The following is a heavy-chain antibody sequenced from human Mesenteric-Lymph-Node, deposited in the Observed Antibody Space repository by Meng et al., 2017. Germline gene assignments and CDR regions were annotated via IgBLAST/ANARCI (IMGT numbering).Heavy chain of an antibody. Sequence: RQRRGSGPGLVRPSEALSLTCSVSGGSISTSGYYWGWIRQPPGKGLEWIGSIGHSGFTYYTPSLKSRVTVSIDTSRNQFSLWLTSVTAADTAVYYCVRSSAWVRTGFDPWGQGTLVTVSS. J-gene: IGHJ5*02. CDR3: VRSSAWVRTGFDP. V-gene: IGHV4-39*01. CDR1: GGSISTSGYY. D-gene: IGHD6-19*01. CDR2: IGHSGFT.